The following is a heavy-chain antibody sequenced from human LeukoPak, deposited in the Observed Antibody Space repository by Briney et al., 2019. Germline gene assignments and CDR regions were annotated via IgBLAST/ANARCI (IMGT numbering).Heavy chain of an antibody. V-gene: IGHV4-34*01. J-gene: IGHJ6*03. Sequence: SETLSLTCAVYGGSFSGYYWSWIRQPPGKGLEWIGDIYYSGSTNYNPSLKSRVTISVDTSKNQFSLELSSVTAADTAVYYCGSRTPHLKGSYYYYYYMDVWGKGTTVTISS. CDR3: GSRTPHLKGSYYYYYYMDV. CDR1: GGSFSGYY. D-gene: IGHD1-14*01. CDR2: IYYSGST.